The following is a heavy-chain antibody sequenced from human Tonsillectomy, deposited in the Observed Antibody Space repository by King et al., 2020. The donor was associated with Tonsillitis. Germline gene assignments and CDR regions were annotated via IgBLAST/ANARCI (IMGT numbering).Heavy chain of an antibody. CDR3: ARGYPDADYYYGMDV. D-gene: IGHD3-10*01. V-gene: IGHV4-61*01. J-gene: IGHJ6*02. CDR1: GGSVSSGRYY. Sequence: VQLQESGPGLVKPSETLSLTCTVSGGSVSSGRYYWSWIRQPPGKGLEWIGYIYYSGNTNYNPSLRSRVTMSEDTSKNQFSLKLSSVTAADTAVYYCARGYPDADYYYGMDVWGQGTTVTVSS. CDR2: IYYSGNT.